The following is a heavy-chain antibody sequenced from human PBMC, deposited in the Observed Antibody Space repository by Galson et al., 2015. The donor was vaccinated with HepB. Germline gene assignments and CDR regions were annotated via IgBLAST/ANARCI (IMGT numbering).Heavy chain of an antibody. D-gene: IGHD3-10*01. J-gene: IGHJ5*02. V-gene: IGHV1-18*01. CDR3: ARAKGFGELLYNWFDP. CDR1: GYTFTGYG. Sequence: SVKVSCKASGYTFTGYGISWVRQAPGQGLEWMGWISAYNGNTNYAQKLQGWVTMTRDTSISTAYMELSRLRSDDTAVYYCARAKGFGELLYNWFDPWGQGTLVTVSS. CDR2: ISAYNGNT.